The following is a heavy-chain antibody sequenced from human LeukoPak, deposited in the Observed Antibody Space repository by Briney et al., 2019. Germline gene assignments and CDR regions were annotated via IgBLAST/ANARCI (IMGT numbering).Heavy chain of an antibody. CDR3: ARGLHIVVVTAIHDSYYYYGMDV. D-gene: IGHD2-21*02. CDR1: GFTFSSYA. Sequence: GGSLRLSCAASGFTFSSYAMHWVRQAPGKGLEWVAVISYDGSNKYYADSVKGRFTISRDNSKNTLYLQMNSLRAEGTAVYYCARGLHIVVVTAIHDSYYYYGMDVWGQGTTVTVSS. J-gene: IGHJ6*02. CDR2: ISYDGSNK. V-gene: IGHV3-30-3*01.